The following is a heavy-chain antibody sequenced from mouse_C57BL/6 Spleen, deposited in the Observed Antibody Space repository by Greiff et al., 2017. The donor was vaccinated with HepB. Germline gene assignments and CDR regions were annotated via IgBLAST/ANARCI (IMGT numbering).Heavy chain of an antibody. D-gene: IGHD1-2*01. Sequence: QVQLQQPGAELVMPGASVKLSCKASGYTFTSYWMHWVKQRPGQGLEWIGEIDPSDSYTNYNQKFKGKSTLTVDKSSSTAYMQLSSLTSEDSAVYYCARYEEYGRGYYAMDYWGQGTSVTVSS. CDR3: ARYEEYGRGYYAMDY. CDR1: GYTFTSYW. V-gene: IGHV1-69*01. CDR2: IDPSDSYT. J-gene: IGHJ4*01.